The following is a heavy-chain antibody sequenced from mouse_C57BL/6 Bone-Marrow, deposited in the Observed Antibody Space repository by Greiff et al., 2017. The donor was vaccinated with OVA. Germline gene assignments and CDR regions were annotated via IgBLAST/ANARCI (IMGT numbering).Heavy chain of an antibody. D-gene: IGHD1-1*01. CDR3: ARHRYYGSSPYYAMDY. J-gene: IGHJ4*01. CDR1: GFTFSSYG. V-gene: IGHV5-6*01. Sequence: EVQLVESGGDLVKPGGSLKLSCAASGFTFSSYGMSWVRQTPDKRLEWVATISSGGSYTYYPDSVKGRFTISRDNAKNTLYLQMSSLKSEDTAMYYCARHRYYGSSPYYAMDYWGQGTSVTVAS. CDR2: ISSGGSYT.